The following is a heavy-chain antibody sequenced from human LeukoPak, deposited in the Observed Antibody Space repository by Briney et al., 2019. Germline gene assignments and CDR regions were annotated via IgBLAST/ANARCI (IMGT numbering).Heavy chain of an antibody. CDR1: GYTFTSYY. D-gene: IGHD5-12*01. CDR2: INPSGGST. CDR3: ARGLRGYSGYGIYFDY. Sequence: ASVKVSCKASGYTFTSYYLHWVRQAPGQGLDWLGKINPSGGSTIYAQKFQGRVTMTRNTSISTAYMELSSLRSEDTAVYYCARGLRGYSGYGIYFDYWGQGTLVTASS. V-gene: IGHV1-46*01. J-gene: IGHJ4*02.